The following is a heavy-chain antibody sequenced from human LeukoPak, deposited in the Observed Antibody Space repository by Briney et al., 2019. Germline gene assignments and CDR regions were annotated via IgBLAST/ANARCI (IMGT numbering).Heavy chain of an antibody. Sequence: GGSLRLSCAASGFTVSSNYMSWVRQAPGKGLEWVSVIYSGGSTYYADSVKGRFTISRDNSKNTLYLEMNSLRAEDTAVYYCARAYSSGNDAFDIWGQGTMVTVSS. J-gene: IGHJ3*02. CDR2: IYSGGST. CDR1: GFTVSSNY. D-gene: IGHD6-19*01. CDR3: ARAYSSGNDAFDI. V-gene: IGHV3-53*01.